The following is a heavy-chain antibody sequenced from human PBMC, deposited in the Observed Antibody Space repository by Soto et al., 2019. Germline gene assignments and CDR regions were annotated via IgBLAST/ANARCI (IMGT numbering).Heavy chain of an antibody. CDR3: ARLKHDFWTGYLVDY. D-gene: IGHD3-3*01. J-gene: IGHJ4*02. CDR1: SASITNTDYN. V-gene: IGHV4-39*01. CDR2: IYYRGTT. Sequence: QLQESGPGLVKPSETLSLTCTVSSASITNTDYNWAWIRQPPGKGLEWIGSIYYRGTTYYNASLKSRVTISVDTSNNQFSLSLRSVAAPDTAAYYCARLKHDFWTGYLVDYWGQGTLVTVSS.